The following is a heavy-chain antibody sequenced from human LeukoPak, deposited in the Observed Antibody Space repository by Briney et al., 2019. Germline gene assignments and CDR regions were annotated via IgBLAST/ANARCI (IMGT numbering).Heavy chain of an antibody. D-gene: IGHD6-19*01. CDR2: ISSSSSYI. Sequence: GGSLRLSCAASGFTFSSYGMSWVRQAPGKGLEWVSSISSSSSYIYYADSVKGRFTISRDNAKNSLYLQMNSLRAEDTAVYYCARGYSSGCCYFWGQGTLVTVSS. CDR3: ARGYSSGCCYF. J-gene: IGHJ4*02. V-gene: IGHV3-21*01. CDR1: GFTFSSYG.